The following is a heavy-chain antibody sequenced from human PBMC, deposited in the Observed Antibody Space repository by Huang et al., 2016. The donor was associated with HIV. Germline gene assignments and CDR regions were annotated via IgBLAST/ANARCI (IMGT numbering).Heavy chain of an antibody. CDR3: ARQVGYFDY. D-gene: IGHD1-26*01. Sequence: EVQLVESGGGLVQTGGSLRVSCAGSGFTFRTYGINWVRQAPGKGLEWISYISIGSTTRYYADSVKGRCTISRDDAEKSVYLQMNSLRDEDTANYYCARQVGYFDYWGQGTLVTVSS. J-gene: IGHJ4*02. V-gene: IGHV3-48*02. CDR2: ISIGSTTR. CDR1: GFTFRTYG.